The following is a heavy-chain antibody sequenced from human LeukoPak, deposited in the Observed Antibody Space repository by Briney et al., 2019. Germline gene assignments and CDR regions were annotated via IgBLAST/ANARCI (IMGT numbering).Heavy chain of an antibody. V-gene: IGHV3-30*02. CDR2: IRYDGSNK. Sequence: GKSLRLSCVASGFQFDSYGMHWLRQAPGKGLEWVAFIRYDGSNKYYGDAVKGRFTTSRDNSKNTLYLQMNSLRAEDTAVYYCARGLAYNYDSSAYFLDYWGQGTLVTVSS. CDR3: ARGLAYNYDSSAYFLDY. D-gene: IGHD3-22*01. CDR1: GFQFDSYG. J-gene: IGHJ4*01.